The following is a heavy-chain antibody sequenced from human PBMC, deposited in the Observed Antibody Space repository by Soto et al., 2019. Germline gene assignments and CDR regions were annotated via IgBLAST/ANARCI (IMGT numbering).Heavy chain of an antibody. CDR1: GXTFRSFT. J-gene: IGHJ5*02. D-gene: IGHD6-13*01. CDR2: IISNSAYI. Sequence: GSLRLSCAASGXTFRSFTMNWVRQAPGKGLELVSTIISNSAYIYYTDALRGRFNISRDNAKNSLHLQMNSLRAEETALYSCTRDASRDSSARGWFDPWGPGTLGTVSS. V-gene: IGHV3-21*01. CDR3: TRDASRDSSARGWFDP.